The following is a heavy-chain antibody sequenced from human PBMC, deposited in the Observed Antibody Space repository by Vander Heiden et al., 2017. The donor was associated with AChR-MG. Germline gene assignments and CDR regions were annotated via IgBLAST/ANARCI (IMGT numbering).Heavy chain of an antibody. CDR3: ARDQVIVVVPAAILSYYYYGMDV. Sequence: QVQLVQSGAEVKKPGSSVKVSCKASGGTFSSYAISWVRQAPGQGLEWMGGIIPIFGTANYAQKFQGRVTITADESTSTAYMELSSLRSEDTAVYYCARDQVIVVVPAAILSYYYYGMDVWGQGTTVTVSS. V-gene: IGHV1-69*01. CDR2: IIPIFGTA. CDR1: GGTFSSYA. D-gene: IGHD2-2*02. J-gene: IGHJ6*02.